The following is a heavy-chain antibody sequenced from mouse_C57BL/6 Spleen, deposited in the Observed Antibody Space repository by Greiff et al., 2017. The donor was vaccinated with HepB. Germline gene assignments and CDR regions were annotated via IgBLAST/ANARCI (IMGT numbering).Heavy chain of an antibody. J-gene: IGHJ2*01. Sequence: VQLQQPGAELVRPGSSVKLSCKASGYTFTSYWMHWVKQRPIQGLEWIGNIDPSDSETHYNQKFKDKATLTVDKSSSTAYMQLSSLTSEDSAVYYCAREVITTVQYYFDYWGQGTTLTVSS. CDR1: GYTFTSYW. CDR3: AREVITTVQYYFDY. D-gene: IGHD1-1*01. V-gene: IGHV1-52*01. CDR2: IDPSDSET.